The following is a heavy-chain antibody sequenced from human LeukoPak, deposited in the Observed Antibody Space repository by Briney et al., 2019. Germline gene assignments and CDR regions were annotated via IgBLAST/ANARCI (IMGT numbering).Heavy chain of an antibody. CDR3: ARTNQISETAFDI. V-gene: IGHV4-59*07. CDR1: GGSINNYY. D-gene: IGHD1-14*01. Sequence: SDTLSLTCTVSGGSINNYYWSWIRQPPGKGLEWIGYILSSGSTNYNPSVKCRVTISVDTSKNQFSLRLSSVTAADTAVYFCARTNQISETAFDIWGQGTMVIVSS. CDR2: ILSSGST. J-gene: IGHJ3*02.